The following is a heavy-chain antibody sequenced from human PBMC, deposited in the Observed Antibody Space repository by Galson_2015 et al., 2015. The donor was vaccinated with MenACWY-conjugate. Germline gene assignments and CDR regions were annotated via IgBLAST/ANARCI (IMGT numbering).Heavy chain of an antibody. J-gene: IGHJ4*02. CDR1: DFTFSNAW. CDR2: IKSKADGETI. D-gene: IGHD2-21*01. V-gene: IGHV3-15*01. Sequence: LRLSCAVSDFTFSNAWMSWVRKAPGKGLEWVGRIKSKADGETIDYAAPVKGRFTVSRDDSKSTLYLQMNSLKSEDTGVYYCTVDRMSGGARWWWHYWGQGTLVTVSS. CDR3: TVDRMSGGARWWWHY.